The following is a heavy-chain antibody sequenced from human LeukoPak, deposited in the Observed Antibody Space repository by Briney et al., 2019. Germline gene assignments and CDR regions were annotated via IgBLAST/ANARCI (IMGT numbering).Heavy chain of an antibody. V-gene: IGHV4-59*01. CDR1: GGSIDGYY. D-gene: IGHD3-22*01. Sequence: SETLSLTCTVSGGSIDGYYWSWIRQPPEKGLEWIGYIYYRGNTNYNPSLKSRVTISLDTSKNQFSLNLSSVTAADTAVYYCARADYGTSAYYYTFDYWGQGTLVTVSS. J-gene: IGHJ4*02. CDR2: IYYRGNT. CDR3: ARADYGTSAYYYTFDY.